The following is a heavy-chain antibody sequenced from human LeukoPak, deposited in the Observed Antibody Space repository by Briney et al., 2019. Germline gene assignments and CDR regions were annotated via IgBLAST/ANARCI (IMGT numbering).Heavy chain of an antibody. CDR2: MNPNSGNT. CDR1: GYTFTSYD. Sequence: ASVKVSCKASGYTFTSYDINWVRQATGQGLEWMGWMNPNSGNTGYAQKFQGRVTMTRNTSISTAYMELSSLRSEDTAVYYCARGNWAYYYYYGMDVWGQGTTVTVSS. D-gene: IGHD7-27*01. V-gene: IGHV1-8*01. J-gene: IGHJ6*02. CDR3: ARGNWAYYYYYGMDV.